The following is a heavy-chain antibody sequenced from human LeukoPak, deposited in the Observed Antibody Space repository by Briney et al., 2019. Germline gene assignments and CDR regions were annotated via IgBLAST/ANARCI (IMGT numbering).Heavy chain of an antibody. Sequence: PGGSLRLSCAASGFTFSNYGMNWVRQTPDKGLEWVASISSTSSYIYYTDSVRGRFTISRDNTKNSLYLQMNSLRAEDTAVYYCAHSKTCYYDSSDYFCLYGMDGWGQGTTVTVSS. CDR2: ISSTSSYI. V-gene: IGHV3-21*01. CDR1: GFTFSNYG. J-gene: IGHJ6*02. CDR3: AHSKTCYYDSSDYFCLYGMDG. D-gene: IGHD3-22*01.